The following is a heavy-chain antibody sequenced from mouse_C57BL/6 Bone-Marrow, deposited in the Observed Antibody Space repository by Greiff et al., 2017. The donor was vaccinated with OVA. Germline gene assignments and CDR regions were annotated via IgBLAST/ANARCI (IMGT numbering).Heavy chain of an antibody. CDR1: GFNIKDDY. CDR3: TTYSFAY. CDR2: IDPENGDT. J-gene: IGHJ3*01. Sequence: EVKLMESGAELVRPGASVKLSCTASGFNIKDDYMHWVKQRPEQGLEWIGWIDPENGDTEYASKFQGKATITADTSSNTAYLQLSSLTSEDTAVYYCTTYSFAYWGQGTLVTVSA. V-gene: IGHV14-4*01.